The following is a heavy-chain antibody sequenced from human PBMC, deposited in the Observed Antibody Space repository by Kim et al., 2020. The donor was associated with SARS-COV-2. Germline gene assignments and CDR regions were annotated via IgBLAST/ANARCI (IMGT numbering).Heavy chain of an antibody. CDR1: GFTFSSYS. CDR3: ASLLAAAGIWAPL. Sequence: GGSLRLSCAASGFTFSSYSMNWVRQAPGKGLEWVSSISSSSSYIYYADSVKGRFTISRDNAKNSLYLQMNSLRAEDTAVYYCASLLAAAGIWAPLRGQGTLVTVSS. J-gene: IGHJ4*02. V-gene: IGHV3-21*01. CDR2: ISSSSSYI. D-gene: IGHD6-13*01.